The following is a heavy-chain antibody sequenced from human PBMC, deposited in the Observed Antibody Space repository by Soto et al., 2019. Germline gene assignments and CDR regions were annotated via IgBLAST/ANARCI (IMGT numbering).Heavy chain of an antibody. CDR2: ISYDGSNK. CDR3: ASPGIAVAAGIDY. CDR1: GFTFSSYG. D-gene: IGHD6-19*01. Sequence: PGGSLRLSCAASGFTFSSYGMHWVRQAPGKGLEWVAVISYDGSNKYYADSVKGRFTISRDNSKNALYLQMNSLRAEDTAVYYCASPGIAVAAGIDYWGQGTLVTVS. V-gene: IGHV3-30*03. J-gene: IGHJ4*02.